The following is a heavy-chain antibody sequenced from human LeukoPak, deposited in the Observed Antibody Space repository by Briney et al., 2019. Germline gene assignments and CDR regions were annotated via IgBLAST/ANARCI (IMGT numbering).Heavy chain of an antibody. CDR1: GGTFSSYA. D-gene: IGHD3-10*01. CDR2: IIPIFGTA. V-gene: IGHV1-69*06. J-gene: IGHJ4*02. CDR3: ASTYRGDYYGSGSYYKY. Sequence: GASVKVSCKASGGTFSSYAISWVRQAPGQGLEWMGGIIPIFGTANYAQEFQGRVTITADKSTSTAYMELSSLRSEDTAVYYCASTYRGDYYGSGSYYKYWGQGTLVTVSS.